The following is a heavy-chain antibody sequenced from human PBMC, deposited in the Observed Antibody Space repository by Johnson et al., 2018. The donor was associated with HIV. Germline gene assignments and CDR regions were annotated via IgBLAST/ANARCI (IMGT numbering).Heavy chain of an antibody. V-gene: IGHV3-11*01. CDR1: GFTFSDYC. D-gene: IGHD6-13*01. CDR2: ISTSGDTT. J-gene: IGHJ3*02. CDR3: TAALRVKGI. Sequence: QVQLVESGGDLVKPGGSLRLSCAASGFTFSDYCMSWIRQAPGKGLEWVSYISTSGDTTYYADSVKGRFTISRDNSKNTLYLQMNSLKTEDTAVYFCTAALRVKGIWGQGTMVTVSS.